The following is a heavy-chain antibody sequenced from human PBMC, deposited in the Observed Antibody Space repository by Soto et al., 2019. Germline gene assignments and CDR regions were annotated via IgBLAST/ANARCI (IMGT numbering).Heavy chain of an antibody. CDR2: IYPGDSDT. CDR3: ARMLARFDWLPLFDY. J-gene: IGHJ4*02. CDR1: GYSFTSYW. V-gene: IGHV5-51*01. Sequence: PGESLKISCKGSGYSFTSYWIGWVRQMPGKGLEWMGIIYPGDSDTRYSPSFQGQVTISADKSISTAYLQWSSLKASDTAMYYCARMLARFDWLPLFDYWGQGTLVTVSS. D-gene: IGHD3-9*01.